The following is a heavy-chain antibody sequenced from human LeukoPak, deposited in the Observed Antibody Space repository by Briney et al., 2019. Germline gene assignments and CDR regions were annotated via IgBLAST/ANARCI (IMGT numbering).Heavy chain of an antibody. D-gene: IGHD6-19*01. J-gene: IGHJ6*02. V-gene: IGHV3-30*04. CDR2: ISYDGSNK. CDR1: GFTFSSYA. CDR3: ARESGQWLDYYYGMDV. Sequence: GGSLRLSCAASGFTFSSYAMHWVRQAPGKGLEWVAVISYDGSNKYYADSVKGRFTISRDNSKNTLYLQMNSLGAEDTAVYYCARESGQWLDYYYGMDVWGQGTTVTVSS.